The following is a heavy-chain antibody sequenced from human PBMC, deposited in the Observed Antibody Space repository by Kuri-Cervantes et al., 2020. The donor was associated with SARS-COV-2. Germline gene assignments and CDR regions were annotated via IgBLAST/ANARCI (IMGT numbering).Heavy chain of an antibody. J-gene: IGHJ5*02. CDR3: AKDNGYYDILTGGNWLDP. CDR2: IGSRNTI. CDR1: GFIFNSYS. D-gene: IGHD3-9*01. V-gene: IGHV3-48*01. Sequence: GESLKISCAASGFIFNSYSLHWVRQAPGKGLEWVSYIGSRNTIYYADSVRGRFTISRDHAKNSLYLQMNSLRAEDTAVYYCAKDNGYYDILTGGNWLDPWGQGTLVTVSS.